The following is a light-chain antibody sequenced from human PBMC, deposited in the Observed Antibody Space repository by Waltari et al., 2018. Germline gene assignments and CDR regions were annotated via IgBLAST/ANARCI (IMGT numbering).Light chain of an antibody. CDR2: GND. V-gene: IGLV1-44*01. CDR3: ATWDDTLNGQL. CDR1: RSNLGSNP. J-gene: IGLJ2*01. Sequence: QSALTQPPSASGTPGQRVTISCSGSRSNLGSNPVNWYQPLPGAAPKLLLYGNDHRPAGVPDRFSGSKSGTSASLGISGLQSEDEAYYYCATWDDTLNGQLFGGGTKLTVL.